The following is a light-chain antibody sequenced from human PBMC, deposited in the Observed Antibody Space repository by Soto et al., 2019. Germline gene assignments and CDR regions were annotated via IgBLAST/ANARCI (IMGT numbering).Light chain of an antibody. CDR1: QSVSSN. J-gene: IGKJ5*01. V-gene: IGKV3-15*01. Sequence: EIVMTQSPATLSVSPGERATLSCRASQSVSSNLAWYQQKPGQAPRLLIYGASTRATGIPARFSGSGSGTEFTLTISSLQPDDFATYYCQQYNSYPTFGQGTRLEIK. CDR2: GAS. CDR3: QQYNSYPT.